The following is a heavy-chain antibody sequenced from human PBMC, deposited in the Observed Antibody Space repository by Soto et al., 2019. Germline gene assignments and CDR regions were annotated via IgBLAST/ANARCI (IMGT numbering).Heavy chain of an antibody. D-gene: IGHD6-13*01. CDR2: IYSGST. Sequence: SETLSLSCTVSRGSISSTIAYWVWIRQPPGKGLEWIGTIYSGSTYYNPSLKSRVTISVDTSKNQFSLKLSSVAAADTAIYFCATTRGIAVGGSFDYWGQGTLVTVSS. CDR1: RGSISSTIAY. J-gene: IGHJ4*02. CDR3: ATTRGIAVGGSFDY. V-gene: IGHV4-39*01.